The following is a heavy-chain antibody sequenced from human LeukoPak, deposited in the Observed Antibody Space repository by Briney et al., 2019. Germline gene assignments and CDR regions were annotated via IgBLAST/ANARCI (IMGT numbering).Heavy chain of an antibody. Sequence: SETLSLTCAVSGDSISDYYWSWIRQPPGKGLEWIGYIYYSGGTNYNPSLKSRVTISVDTSKNQFSLKLSSVTAADTAVYYCARLGLAVAAAGRWLTDYWGQGTLVTVSS. D-gene: IGHD6-19*01. CDR3: ARLGLAVAAAGRWLTDY. CDR2: IYYSGGT. V-gene: IGHV4-59*08. J-gene: IGHJ4*02. CDR1: GDSISDYY.